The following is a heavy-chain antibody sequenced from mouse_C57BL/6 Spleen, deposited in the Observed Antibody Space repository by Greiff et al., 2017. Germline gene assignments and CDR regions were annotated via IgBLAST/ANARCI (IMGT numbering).Heavy chain of an antibody. CDR2: ISYDGSN. D-gene: IGHD1-2*01. CDR3: ARDYGGRYFDV. J-gene: IGHJ1*03. Sequence: DVQLQESGPGLVKPSQSLSLTCSVTGYSITSGYYWNWIRQFPGNKLEWMGYISYDGSNNYNPSLKNRISITRDTSKHQFFLKLNSVTTEDTATYYCARDYGGRYFDVWGTGTTVTVSS. V-gene: IGHV3-6*01. CDR1: GYSITSGYY.